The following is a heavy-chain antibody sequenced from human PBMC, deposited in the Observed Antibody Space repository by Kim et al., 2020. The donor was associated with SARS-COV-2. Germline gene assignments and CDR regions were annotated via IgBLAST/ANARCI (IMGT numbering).Heavy chain of an antibody. V-gene: IGHV1-69*13. CDR3: ARYSHTFDYYGSGSYYNARPLTPGVGRGVYFQH. Sequence: SVKVSCKASGGTFSSYAISWVRQAPGQGLEWMGGIIPIFGTANYAQKFQGRVTITADESTSTAYMELSSLRSEDTAVYYCARYSHTFDYYGSGSYYNARPLTPGVGRGVYFQHWGQGTLVTVSS. CDR2: IIPIFGTA. D-gene: IGHD3-10*01. J-gene: IGHJ1*01. CDR1: GGTFSSYA.